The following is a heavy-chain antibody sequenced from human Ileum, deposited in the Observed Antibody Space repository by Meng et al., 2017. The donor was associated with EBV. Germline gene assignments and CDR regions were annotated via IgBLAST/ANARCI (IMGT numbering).Heavy chain of an antibody. J-gene: IGHJ4*02. CDR3: ASGRDYAWHS. D-gene: IGHD4-17*01. CDR2: IYHSGST. CDR1: GDSISSNNW. V-gene: IGHV4-4*02. Sequence: GPGPGLVKPSGTLSLPCAVSGDSISSNNWWSWVRQPPGKGLEWIGEIYHSGSTNYNPSFKSRVTMSVDKSKNQISLNLSSVTASDTAVNYCASGRDYAWHSWGRGTLVTVSS.